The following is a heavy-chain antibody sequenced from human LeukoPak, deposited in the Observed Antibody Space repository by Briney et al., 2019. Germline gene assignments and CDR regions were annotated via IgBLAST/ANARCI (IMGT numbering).Heavy chain of an antibody. V-gene: IGHV4-59*12. CDR1: GGSISSYY. D-gene: IGHD4-17*01. CDR2: IYYSGST. J-gene: IGHJ3*02. Sequence: ASETLSLTCTVSGGSISSYYWSWIRQPPGKGLEWIGYIYYSGSTNYNPSLESRVTISVDTSKNQFSLKLSSVTAVDTAVYYCARKATTGPTKAAFDIWGQGTMVTVSS. CDR3: ARKATTGPTKAAFDI.